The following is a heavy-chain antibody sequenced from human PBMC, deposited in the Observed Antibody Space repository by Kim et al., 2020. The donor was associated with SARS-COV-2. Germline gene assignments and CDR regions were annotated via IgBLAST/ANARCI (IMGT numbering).Heavy chain of an antibody. Sequence: SETLSLTCAVYGGSFSGYYWSWIRQPPGKGLEWIGEINHSGSTNYNPSLKSRVTISVDTSKNQFSLKLSSVTAADTAVYYCARDGPIVVVIAGRWFDPWGQGTLVTVSS. CDR3: ARDGPIVVVIAGRWFDP. J-gene: IGHJ5*02. CDR1: GGSFSGYY. D-gene: IGHD2-21*01. CDR2: INHSGST. V-gene: IGHV4-34*01.